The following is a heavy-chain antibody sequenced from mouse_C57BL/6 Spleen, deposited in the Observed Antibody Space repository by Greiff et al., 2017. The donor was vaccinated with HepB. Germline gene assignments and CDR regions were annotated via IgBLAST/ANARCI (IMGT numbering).Heavy chain of an antibody. CDR1: GYTFTSYW. J-gene: IGHJ1*03. V-gene: IGHV1-64*01. CDR2: IHPNSGST. CDR3: ARGITTVAPWYFDV. Sequence: QVQLQQPGAELVKPGASVKLSCKASGYTFTSYWMHWVKQRPGQGLEWIGMIHPNSGSTNYNEKFKSKATLTVDKSSSTAYMQLSSLTSEDSAVYYCARGITTVAPWYFDVWGTGTTVTVSS. D-gene: IGHD1-1*01.